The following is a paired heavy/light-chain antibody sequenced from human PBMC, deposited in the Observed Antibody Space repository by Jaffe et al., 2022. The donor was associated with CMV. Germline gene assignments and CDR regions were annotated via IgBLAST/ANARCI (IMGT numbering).Light chain of an antibody. V-gene: IGKV3-15*01. CDR1: QSVSNN. CDR2: GVS. CDR3: QQYYKWPPVT. Sequence: EIVMTQSPATLSVSPGERASLSCRASQSVSNNLAWYQEIPGQAPRLLIYGVSSRASGIPARFSGSGSGTEFTLTISSLQSEDFGVYYCQQYYKWPPVTFGQGTRLDIK. J-gene: IGKJ5*01.
Heavy chain of an antibody. CDR1: GFTFSAYG. D-gene: IGHD2-21*01. J-gene: IGHJ3*01. V-gene: IGHV3-30*18. Sequence: QVHLVQSGGGVVQPGRSLRLSCAASGFTFSAYGMHWVRQAPGKGLEWVALISHDGSDTYYADSVKGRFTVSRDDSKNTLYLQMNSLRAEDTAVYYCAKDRYYSFALDLWGQGTVVAVSS. CDR3: AKDRYYSFALDL. CDR2: ISHDGSDT.